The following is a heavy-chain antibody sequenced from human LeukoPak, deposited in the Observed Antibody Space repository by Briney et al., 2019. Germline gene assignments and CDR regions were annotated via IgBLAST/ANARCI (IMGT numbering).Heavy chain of an antibody. Sequence: PSETLSLTCTVSGGSISSSSYYWGWIRQPRGKGLEWIGSIYYSGSTYYNPSLKSRVTISVDTSKNQFSLKLSSVTAADTAVYYCARLSIGVTMIVVAQDNAFDIWGQGTMVTVSS. CDR3: ARLSIGVTMIVVAQDNAFDI. CDR1: GGSISSSSYY. CDR2: IYYSGST. D-gene: IGHD3-22*01. J-gene: IGHJ3*02. V-gene: IGHV4-39*01.